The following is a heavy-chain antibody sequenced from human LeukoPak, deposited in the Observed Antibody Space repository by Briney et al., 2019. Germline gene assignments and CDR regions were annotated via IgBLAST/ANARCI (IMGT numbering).Heavy chain of an antibody. CDR2: INAGNGNT. J-gene: IGHJ3*02. D-gene: IGHD4-17*01. Sequence: ASVKVSCKASGYTFTSYAMHWVRQAPGQRLEWMGWINAGNGNTKYSQKFQGRVTITRDTSASTAYMELSGLRSEDTAVYYCAAEAYGDYFPPYAFDIWGQGTVVTVSS. CDR3: AAEAYGDYFPPYAFDI. V-gene: IGHV1-3*01. CDR1: GYTFTSYA.